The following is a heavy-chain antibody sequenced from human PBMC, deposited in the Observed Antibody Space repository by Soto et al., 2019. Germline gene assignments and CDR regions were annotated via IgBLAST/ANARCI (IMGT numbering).Heavy chain of an antibody. CDR1: GFTFSSYG. Sequence: GGSLRLSCAASGFTFSSYGMHWVRQAPGKGLEWVAVIWYDGSNKYYADSVKGRFTISRDNSKNTLYLQMNSLRAEDTAVYYCARDPDCSSTSCYDGFDPWGQGTLVTVSS. D-gene: IGHD2-2*01. J-gene: IGHJ5*02. V-gene: IGHV3-33*01. CDR3: ARDPDCSSTSCYDGFDP. CDR2: IWYDGSNK.